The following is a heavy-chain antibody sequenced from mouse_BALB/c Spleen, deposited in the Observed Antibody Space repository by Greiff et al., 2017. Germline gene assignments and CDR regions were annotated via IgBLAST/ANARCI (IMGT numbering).Heavy chain of an antibody. D-gene: IGHD1-1*01. CDR1: GFTFSSFG. J-gene: IGHJ2*01. V-gene: IGHV5-17*02. CDR2: ISSGSSTI. CDR3: ARRDYYGFDY. Sequence: EVKVEESGGGLVQPGGSRKLSCAASGFTFSSFGMHWVRQAPAKGLEWVAYISSGSSTIYYADTVKGRFTISRDNPKNTLFLQMTSLRSEDTAMYYCARRDYYGFDYWGQGTTVTVSS.